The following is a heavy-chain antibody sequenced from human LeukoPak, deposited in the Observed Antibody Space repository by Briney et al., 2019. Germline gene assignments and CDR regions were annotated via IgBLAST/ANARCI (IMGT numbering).Heavy chain of an antibody. J-gene: IGHJ5*02. CDR3: AREIVGTHKSRFDP. D-gene: IGHD1-26*01. V-gene: IGHV3-7*03. Sequence: GGSLRLSCAASVFTFSGRWMSWLRQAPGKGLEWVANINQDGTDKYYVDSVKGRFTISRDNAKNSLYLQMNSLRAEDTAVYYCAREIVGTHKSRFDPWGQGTLVTVSS. CDR2: INQDGTDK. CDR1: VFTFSGRW.